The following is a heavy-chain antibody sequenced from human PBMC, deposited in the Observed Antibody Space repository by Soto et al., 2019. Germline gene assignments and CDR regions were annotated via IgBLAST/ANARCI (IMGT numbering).Heavy chain of an antibody. CDR3: ARELRLGEGYYFDY. CDR1: GGSISSGDYY. J-gene: IGHJ4*02. CDR2: IYYSGST. V-gene: IGHV4-30-4*01. Sequence: SETLSLTCTVSGGSISSGDYYWSWIRQPPGKGLEWIGYIYYSGSTYYNPSLKSRVTISVDTSKNQFSLKLSSVTAADTAVYYCARELRLGEGYYFDYWGQGTLVTVSS. D-gene: IGHD3-16*01.